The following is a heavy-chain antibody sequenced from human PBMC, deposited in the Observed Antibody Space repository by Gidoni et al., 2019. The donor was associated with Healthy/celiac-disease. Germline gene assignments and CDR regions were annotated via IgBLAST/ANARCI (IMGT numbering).Heavy chain of an antibody. CDR1: SYTFTSYG. CDR3: ARDWVPGISSGYYRNWFDP. D-gene: IGHD3-22*01. J-gene: IGHJ5*02. Sequence: QVQLVQSGAEVQKPGASVKVSCKASSYTFTSYGIGWVRQAPGQGLEWMGWISAYNGNTNYAQKLQGRVTMTTDTSTSTAYMELRSLRSDDTAVYYCARDWVPGISSGYYRNWFDPWGQGTLVTVSS. CDR2: ISAYNGNT. V-gene: IGHV1-18*01.